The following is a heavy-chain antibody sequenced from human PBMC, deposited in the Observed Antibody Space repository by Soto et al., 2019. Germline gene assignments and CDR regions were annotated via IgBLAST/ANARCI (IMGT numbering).Heavy chain of an antibody. CDR2: ISYDGSNK. Sequence: PGGSLRLSCAASGFTFSSYAMHWVRQAPGKGLEWVAVISYDGSNKYYADSVKGRFTISRDNSKNTLYLQMNSLRAEDTAVYYCARDGYVDTAMRSRYYYYGMDVWGQGTTVTVSS. J-gene: IGHJ6*02. D-gene: IGHD5-18*01. CDR3: ARDGYVDTAMRSRYYYYGMDV. CDR1: GFTFSSYA. V-gene: IGHV3-30-3*01.